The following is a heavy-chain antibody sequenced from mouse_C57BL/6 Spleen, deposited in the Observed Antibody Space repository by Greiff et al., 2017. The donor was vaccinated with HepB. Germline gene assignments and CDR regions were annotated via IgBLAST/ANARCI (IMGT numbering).Heavy chain of an antibody. CDR1: GYSFTGYY. V-gene: IGHV1-42*01. CDR2: INPSTGGT. CDR3: ARINITTVVATPFAY. Sequence: VQLKESGPELVKPGASVKISCKASGYSFTGYYMNWVKQSPEKSLEWIGEINPSTGGTTYNQKFKAKATLTVDKSSSTAYMQLKSLTSEDSAVYYCARINITTVVATPFAYWGQGTLVTVSA. D-gene: IGHD1-1*01. J-gene: IGHJ3*01.